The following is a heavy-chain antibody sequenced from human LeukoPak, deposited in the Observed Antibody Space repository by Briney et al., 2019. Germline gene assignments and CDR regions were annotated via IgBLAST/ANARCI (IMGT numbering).Heavy chain of an antibody. CDR3: ARDCSGGSCPYYYYGMDV. CDR1: GGTFSSYA. Sequence: GASVRVSCKASGGTFSSYAISWVRQAPGQGLEWMGGIIPIFGTANYAQKFQGRVTITADESTSTAYMELSSLRSEDTAVYYCARDCSGGSCPYYYYGMDVWGQGTTVTVSS. V-gene: IGHV1-69*13. D-gene: IGHD2-15*01. J-gene: IGHJ6*02. CDR2: IIPIFGTA.